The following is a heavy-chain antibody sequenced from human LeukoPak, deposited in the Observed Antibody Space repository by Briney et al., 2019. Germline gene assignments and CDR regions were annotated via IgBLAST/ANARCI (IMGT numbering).Heavy chain of an antibody. D-gene: IGHD4-23*01. CDR3: ARNLRKYGSNSEYFDY. CDR1: GFTFSSHG. Sequence: GGSLRLSCAASGFTFSSHGMHGVRQAPGKGLEWVAVIWYDASNKYYADSVKGRFTVSRDNSKNTLYLQMNSLRAEDTAMYYCARNLRKYGSNSEYFDYWGQGTVVTVSS. CDR2: IWYDASNK. J-gene: IGHJ4*02. V-gene: IGHV3-33*01.